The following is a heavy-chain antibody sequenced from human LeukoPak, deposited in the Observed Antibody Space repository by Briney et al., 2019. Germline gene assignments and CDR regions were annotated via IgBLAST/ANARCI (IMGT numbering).Heavy chain of an antibody. J-gene: IGHJ5*02. CDR2: IYPGDSDT. CDR1: GYSFTSYW. V-gene: IGHV5-51*01. CDR3: ARQSGYCSGGSCYNWFDP. D-gene: IGHD2-15*01. Sequence: GEFLKISCKGSGYSFTSYWIGWVRQMPGKGLEWMGIIYPGDSDTRYSPSFQGQVTISADKSISTAYLQWSSLKASDTAMYYCARQSGYCSGGSCYNWFDPWGQGTLVTVSS.